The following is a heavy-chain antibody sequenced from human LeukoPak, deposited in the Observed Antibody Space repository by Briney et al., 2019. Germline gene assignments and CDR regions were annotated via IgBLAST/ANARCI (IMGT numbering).Heavy chain of an antibody. CDR2: ISGSGGRT. V-gene: IGHV3-23*01. D-gene: IGHD6-25*01. CDR1: GFTFSSYA. J-gene: IGHJ4*02. Sequence: GGSMRLSCAASGFTFSSYAMSWDRQAPGKGLEWVPAISGSGGRTYYADSVKGRFTISRDNSKNTLYLQMNSLRAEDTAVYYCAKDERLRAPFDYWGQGTLVTVSS. CDR3: AKDERLRAPFDY.